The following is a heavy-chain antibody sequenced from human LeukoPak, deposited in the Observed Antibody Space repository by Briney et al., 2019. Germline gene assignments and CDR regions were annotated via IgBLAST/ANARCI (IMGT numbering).Heavy chain of an antibody. V-gene: IGHV4-34*01. D-gene: IGHD3-10*01. CDR3: ARRENYYGSGTYVY. CDR1: GGSFSGYY. CDR2: INHSGST. Sequence: SETLSLTCAVYGGSFSGYYWSWIRQPPGKGLEWIGEINHSGSTNYNPSLKSRVTISVDTSKNQFSLKLSSVTAADTAVYYCARRENYYGSGTYVYWSQGTLVTVSS. J-gene: IGHJ4*02.